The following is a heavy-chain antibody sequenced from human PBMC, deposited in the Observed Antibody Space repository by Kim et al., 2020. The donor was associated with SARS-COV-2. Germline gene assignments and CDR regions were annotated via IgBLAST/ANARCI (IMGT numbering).Heavy chain of an antibody. J-gene: IGHJ6*02. CDR3: AKSPPILTGYFYYYYGMDV. D-gene: IGHD3-9*01. Sequence: GRFTISRDNSKNTLYLQMTSLRAEDTAVYYCAKSPPILTGYFYYYYGMDVWGQGTTVTVSS. V-gene: IGHV3-23*01.